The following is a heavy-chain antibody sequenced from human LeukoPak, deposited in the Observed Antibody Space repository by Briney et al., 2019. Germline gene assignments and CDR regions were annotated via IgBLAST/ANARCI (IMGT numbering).Heavy chain of an antibody. J-gene: IGHJ6*03. Sequence: GGSLRLSCVASGFTFSSYEMNWVRQAPGKGLEWPSYIGSSDSTTHYADSVKGRFTISRDNAKNSLYLQMNSLRVEDTAVYYCARDGTPNYSSGWVYMDVWGEGTTVTISS. CDR2: IGSSDSTT. V-gene: IGHV3-48*03. D-gene: IGHD6-25*01. CDR3: ARDGTPNYSSGWVYMDV. CDR1: GFTFSSYE.